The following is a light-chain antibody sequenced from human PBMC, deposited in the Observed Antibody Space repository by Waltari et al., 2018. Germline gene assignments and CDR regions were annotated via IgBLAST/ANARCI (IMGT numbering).Light chain of an antibody. V-gene: IGLV3-19*01. J-gene: IGLJ1*01. CDR3: CSRDTSGKQYV. CDR2: GHN. Sequence: SSELTQDPAVSVALGQRVRTTCQGDRLRTDYATWYQQKPGKPPVVVMYGHNKRPSGIPARFSGSSAGNTAVLTITGAQAEDEADYYCCSRDTSGKQYVFGPGTQVTV. CDR1: RLRTDY.